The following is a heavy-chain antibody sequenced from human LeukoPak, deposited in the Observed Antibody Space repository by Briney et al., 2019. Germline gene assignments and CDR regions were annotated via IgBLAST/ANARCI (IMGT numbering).Heavy chain of an antibody. V-gene: IGHV3-23*01. CDR3: GKNRYSGSLSPFDI. CDR2: ISGGGGNT. Sequence: GGSLRLSCAASKFAFSSYAMSWVRQAPGKGLKWVSAISGGGGNTYYADSVKGRFTISRDNSKNTLYLQMNSLGAEDTAVYYCGKNRYSGSLSPFDIWGQGTMVTVSS. J-gene: IGHJ3*02. CDR1: KFAFSSYA. D-gene: IGHD1-26*01.